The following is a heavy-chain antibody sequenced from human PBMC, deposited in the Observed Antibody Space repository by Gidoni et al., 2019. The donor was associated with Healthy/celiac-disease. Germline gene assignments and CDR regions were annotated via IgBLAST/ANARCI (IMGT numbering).Heavy chain of an antibody. CDR3: ARGYDYDFWSGYYRAHDY. V-gene: IGHV3-21*01. CDR1: GFTFSSYS. Sequence: EVQLVESGGGLVKPGGSLRLSCAASGFTFSSYSMNWVRQAPGKGLEWVSSISSSSSYIYYADSVKGRFTISRDNAKNSLYLQMNSLRAEDTAVYYCARGYDYDFWSGYYRAHDYWGQGTLVTVSS. D-gene: IGHD3-3*01. J-gene: IGHJ4*02. CDR2: ISSSSSYI.